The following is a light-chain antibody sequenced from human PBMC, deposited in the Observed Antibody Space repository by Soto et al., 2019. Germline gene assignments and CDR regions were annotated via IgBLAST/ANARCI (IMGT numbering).Light chain of an antibody. CDR1: SSDVGGYNY. J-gene: IGLJ2*01. V-gene: IGLV2-14*01. Sequence: QSALTQPASVSGSPGQSITISCTGTSSDVGGYNYVSWYQQHPGKAPKLMICDVSNRPSGVSNRFSGSKSGNTASLTISGLQAEDEADYYFSSYTSSYTLVFGGGTKLTVL. CDR2: DVS. CDR3: SSYTSSYTLV.